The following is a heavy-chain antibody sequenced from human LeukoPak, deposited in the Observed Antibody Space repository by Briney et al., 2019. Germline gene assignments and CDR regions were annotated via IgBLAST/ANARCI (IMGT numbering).Heavy chain of an antibody. J-gene: IGHJ6*04. D-gene: IGHD3-10*01. Sequence: GGSLRLSCAASGFTFSSYGMHWVRQAPGKGLEWVAVISYDGSNKYYADSVKGRFTISRDNAKNSLYLQMNSLRAEDTAVYYCARDHTYYYGSGSSVWGKGTTVTVSS. V-gene: IGHV3-30*03. CDR1: GFTFSSYG. CDR3: ARDHTYYYGSGSSV. CDR2: ISYDGSNK.